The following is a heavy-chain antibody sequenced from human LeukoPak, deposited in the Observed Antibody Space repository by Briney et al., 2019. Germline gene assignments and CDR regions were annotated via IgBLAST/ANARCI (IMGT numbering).Heavy chain of an antibody. CDR3: VKPLGGLPGYNWFDP. Sequence: GGSLRLSCSASGFTFSSYAMHWVRQAPGKGLEYVSAISSNGGSTYYADSVKGRFTISRDNSKNTLYLQMSSLRAEDTAVYYCVKPLGGLPGYNWFDPWGQGTLVTVSS. CDR2: ISSNGGST. J-gene: IGHJ5*02. CDR1: GFTFSSYA. V-gene: IGHV3-64D*09. D-gene: IGHD3-10*01.